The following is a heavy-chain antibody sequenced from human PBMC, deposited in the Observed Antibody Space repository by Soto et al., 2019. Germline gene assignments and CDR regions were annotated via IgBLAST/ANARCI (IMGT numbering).Heavy chain of an antibody. V-gene: IGHV3-53*01. CDR3: ARVKGFGEFRPLHFDY. Sequence: EVQLVESGGGLIQPGGSLRLSCAASGFTVSSNYMSWVRQAPGKGLEWVSVIYSGGSTYYADSVKGRFTISRDNSKNTRYLQMNSLRAEDTAVYYCARVKGFGEFRPLHFDYWGQGTLVSVSS. D-gene: IGHD3-10*01. CDR2: IYSGGST. CDR1: GFTVSSNY. J-gene: IGHJ4*02.